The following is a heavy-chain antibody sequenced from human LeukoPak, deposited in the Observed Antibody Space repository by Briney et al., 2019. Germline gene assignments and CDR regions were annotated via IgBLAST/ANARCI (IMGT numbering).Heavy chain of an antibody. V-gene: IGHV3-74*01. CDR2: INSDGSST. Sequence: GGSLRLSCAASGFTFSSYWMHWVRQAPGKGLVWVSRINSDGSSTSYADSVKGRFTISRDNAKSTLYLQMNSLRAEDTAVYYCARDFPVASDGAFDIWGQGTMVTVSS. D-gene: IGHD6-25*01. CDR1: GFTFSSYW. J-gene: IGHJ3*02. CDR3: ARDFPVASDGAFDI.